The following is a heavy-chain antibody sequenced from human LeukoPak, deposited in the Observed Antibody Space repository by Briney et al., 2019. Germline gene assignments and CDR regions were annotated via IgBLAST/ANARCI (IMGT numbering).Heavy chain of an antibody. J-gene: IGHJ3*02. CDR3: AKAGGRITMIVVVNDAFDI. V-gene: IGHV3-23*01. Sequence: GGSLRPSCAASGFTFSSYAMSWVRQAPGKGLEWVSAISGIGGSTYYADTVKGRFTISRDNSKNTLYLQMNSLRAEDTAVYYCAKAGGRITMIVVVNDAFDIWGQGTMVTVSS. D-gene: IGHD3-22*01. CDR2: ISGIGGST. CDR1: GFTFSSYA.